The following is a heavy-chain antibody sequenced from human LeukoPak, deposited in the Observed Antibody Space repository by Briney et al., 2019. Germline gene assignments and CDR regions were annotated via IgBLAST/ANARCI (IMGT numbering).Heavy chain of an antibody. CDR2: INHSGST. J-gene: IGHJ6*02. Sequence: SETLSLTCAVYGGSFSGYFWSWIRQPPGKGLEWIGEINHSGSTNYNPSLKSRVTISVDTSKNQFSLKLSSVTAADTAVYYCARTPPDEVVVPAAIYYYYYGMDVWGQGTTVTVSS. CDR3: ARTPPDEVVVPAAIYYYYYGMDV. V-gene: IGHV4-34*01. CDR1: GGSFSGYF. D-gene: IGHD2-2*01.